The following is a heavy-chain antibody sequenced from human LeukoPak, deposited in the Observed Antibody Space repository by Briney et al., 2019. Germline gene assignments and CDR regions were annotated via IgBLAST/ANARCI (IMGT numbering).Heavy chain of an antibody. Sequence: ASVKVSCKASGYTFTGYYMHWVRQAPGQGLEWMGWINPNSGGTNYAQKFQGRVTMTRDTSISTAYMELSRLRSDDTAVYYRARGYYYDSSAPFDIWGQGTMVTVSS. CDR2: INPNSGGT. J-gene: IGHJ3*02. CDR3: ARGYYYDSSAPFDI. CDR1: GYTFTGYY. D-gene: IGHD3-22*01. V-gene: IGHV1-2*02.